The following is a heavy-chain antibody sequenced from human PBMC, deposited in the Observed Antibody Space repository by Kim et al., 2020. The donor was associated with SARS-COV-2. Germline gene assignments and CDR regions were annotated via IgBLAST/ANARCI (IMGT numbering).Heavy chain of an antibody. V-gene: IGHV3-9*01. CDR1: GFTFDDYA. CDR2: ISWNSGSI. CDR3: AKGIYYDILTGPGNAYYYYGMDV. J-gene: IGHJ6*02. D-gene: IGHD3-9*01. Sequence: GGSLRLSCAASGFTFDDYAMHWVRQAPGKGLEWVSGISWNSGSIGYADSVKGRFTISRDNAKNSLYLQMNSLRAEDTALYYCAKGIYYDILTGPGNAYYYYGMDVWGQGTTVTVSS.